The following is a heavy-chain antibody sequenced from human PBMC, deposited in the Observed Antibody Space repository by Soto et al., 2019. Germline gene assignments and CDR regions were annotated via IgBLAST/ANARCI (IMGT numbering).Heavy chain of an antibody. D-gene: IGHD5-12*01. CDR3: AREGYSGYVLTYYYYYGMDV. J-gene: IGHJ6*02. Sequence: QVQLGQSGAAVKKPGSSVKVSCKASGCTFSSYAISWVRQAPGQGLEWMGGIIPIFGTANYAQKFQGRVTITADESTSTAYMERSSLRSEDTAVYYCAREGYSGYVLTYYYYYGMDVWGQGTTVTVS. CDR2: IIPIFGTA. V-gene: IGHV1-69*01. CDR1: GCTFSSYA.